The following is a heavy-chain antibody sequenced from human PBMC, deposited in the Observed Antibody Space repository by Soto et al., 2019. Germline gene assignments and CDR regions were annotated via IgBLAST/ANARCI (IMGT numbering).Heavy chain of an antibody. CDR3: AQTLGLAVAGPGRFDL. J-gene: IGHJ2*01. V-gene: IGHV1-69*12. Sequence: QVQLVQSGAEVKKPGSSVKVSCKASGGTFSSHAISWVRQAPGQGLEWMGGIIPMFGTANYAQKFQGRVTITADESTSTAYMELSSLRSEDTAVYYCAQTLGLAVAGPGRFDLWGRGPLLTVSS. CDR2: IIPMFGTA. CDR1: GGTFSSHA. D-gene: IGHD6-19*01.